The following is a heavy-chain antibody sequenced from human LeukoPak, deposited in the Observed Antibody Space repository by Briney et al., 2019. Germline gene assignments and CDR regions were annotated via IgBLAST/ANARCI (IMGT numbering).Heavy chain of an antibody. CDR3: ASLGYDYVWGSYRYPDY. J-gene: IGHJ4*02. CDR1: GFTFSSYS. D-gene: IGHD3-16*02. Sequence: GGSQRLSCAASGFTFSSYSMNWVGQAPGKGLEWVSYISSSSSTIYYADSVKGRFTISRDNAKNSLYLQMNSLRDEDTAVYYCASLGYDYVWGSYRYPDYWGQRTLVTVSS. CDR2: ISSSSSTI. V-gene: IGHV3-48*02.